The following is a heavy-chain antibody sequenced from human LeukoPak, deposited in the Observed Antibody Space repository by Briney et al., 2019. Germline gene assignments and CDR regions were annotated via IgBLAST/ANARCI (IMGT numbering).Heavy chain of an antibody. D-gene: IGHD6-13*01. Sequence: HPGGSLRLSCAASGFTFSSYAMHWVRQAPGKGLEWVSAIGGRGGSIHYAESVKGRFTISRDNSKNTLFLQMNSLRAEDTAVYYCAKDRVGAAAGSYIFDYWGQGTLVTVSS. J-gene: IGHJ4*02. V-gene: IGHV3-23*01. CDR2: IGGRGGSI. CDR3: AKDRVGAAAGSYIFDY. CDR1: GFTFSSYA.